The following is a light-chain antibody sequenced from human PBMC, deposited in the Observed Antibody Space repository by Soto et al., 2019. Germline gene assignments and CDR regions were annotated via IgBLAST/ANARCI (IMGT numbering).Light chain of an antibody. Sequence: EIVMTQSPATLSVSPGERATLSCRASETISGLLGCYQKRPGQPPRLLIYDTSNRATGIPARFSGSWSGTDFTLTISGLEPADLGFYYRQQRHNWPITFGQGTRLEI. CDR2: DTS. CDR1: ETISGL. J-gene: IGKJ5*01. CDR3: QQRHNWPIT. V-gene: IGKV3-11*01.